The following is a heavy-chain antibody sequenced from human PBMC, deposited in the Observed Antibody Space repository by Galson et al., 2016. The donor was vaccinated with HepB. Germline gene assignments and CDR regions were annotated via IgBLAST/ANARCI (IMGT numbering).Heavy chain of an antibody. D-gene: IGHD1-7*01. V-gene: IGHV1-69*01. CDR2: ITPLFGTT. CDR1: GGTFSDDG. CDR3: ARTNWNYAWFDP. Sequence: VSCKASGGTFSDDGFTWVRQAPGQGLQWMGGITPLFGTTNYAQTFQGAVAITADESTSTVFLELSNLRSEDTAVYYCARTNWNYAWFDPWGQGTLVTVSS. J-gene: IGHJ5*02.